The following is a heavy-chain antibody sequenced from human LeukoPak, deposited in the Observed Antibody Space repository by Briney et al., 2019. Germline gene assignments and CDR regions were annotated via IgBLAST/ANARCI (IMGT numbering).Heavy chain of an antibody. Sequence: GGSLRLSCAASGFTFSSYAMSWVRQAPGKGLEWVSAIGDSGGSTYYADSVKGRFTISRDNSKNTLYLRMNSLRAEDTAVYYCAKIPAPYYDILDSNWGQGTLVTVSS. V-gene: IGHV3-23*01. J-gene: IGHJ4*02. CDR1: GFTFSSYA. CDR2: IGDSGGST. D-gene: IGHD3-9*01. CDR3: AKIPAPYYDILDSN.